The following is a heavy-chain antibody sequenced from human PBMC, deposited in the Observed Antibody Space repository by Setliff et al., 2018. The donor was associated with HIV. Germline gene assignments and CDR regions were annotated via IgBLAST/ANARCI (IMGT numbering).Heavy chain of an antibody. CDR1: DYSISNNYY. CDR3: ARGGPAVAYAVDV. D-gene: IGHD5-12*01. CDR2: IWLSGTS. Sequence: SETLSLTCTVSDYSISNNYYWGWIRQPPGKGLEWIANIYPSGSIWLSGTSNYNPSLKGRVTISLDMSQNQFSLKVNSVTAADTAIYYCARGGPAVAYAVDVWGQGTTVTVSS. V-gene: IGHV4-38-2*02. J-gene: IGHJ6*02.